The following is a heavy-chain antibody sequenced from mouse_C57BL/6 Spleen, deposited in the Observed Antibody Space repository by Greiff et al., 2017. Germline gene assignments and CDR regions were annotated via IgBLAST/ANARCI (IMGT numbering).Heavy chain of an antibody. D-gene: IGHD1-1*01. CDR3: TTGSSYKYYAMDY. CDR1: GFNIQDDY. J-gene: IGHJ4*01. V-gene: IGHV14-4*01. Sequence: VQLQQSGAELVRPGASVKLSCTASGFNIQDDYMHWVKQRPEQGLEWIGWFDPENGDTEYAAKFQGKATITADTSSSTAYLQLSSLTAEDTAVYYCTTGSSYKYYAMDYWGQGTSVTVSS. CDR2: FDPENGDT.